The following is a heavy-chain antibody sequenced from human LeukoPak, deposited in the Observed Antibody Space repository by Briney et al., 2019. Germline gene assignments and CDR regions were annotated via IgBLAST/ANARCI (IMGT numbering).Heavy chain of an antibody. V-gene: IGHV1-46*01. J-gene: IGHJ4*02. CDR3: ARDGPGIAVAGPLIED. CDR2: INPSGGST. CDR1: GYTFTNYY. D-gene: IGHD6-19*01. Sequence: GASVKVSCKASGYTFTNYYIHWVRQAPGQGLEGMGIINPSGGSTSYAQKFQGRVTMTRDMSTSTVYMELSSLRSADTAVYYCARDGPGIAVAGPLIEDWGQGTLVTVSS.